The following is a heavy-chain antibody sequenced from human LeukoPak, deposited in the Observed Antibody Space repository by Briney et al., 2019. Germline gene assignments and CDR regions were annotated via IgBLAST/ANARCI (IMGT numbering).Heavy chain of an antibody. V-gene: IGHV3-23*01. CDR1: GFTFSSYA. Sequence: PGGSLRLSCAASGFTFSSYAMSWVRQAPGKGLEWVSAISGSGGSTYYADSVKGRFTISSDNSKNTLYLQMNSLRAEDTAVYYCAKEPIVSPIVVVVAATQSWGQGTLVTVSS. D-gene: IGHD2-15*01. CDR3: AKEPIVSPIVVVVAATQS. CDR2: ISGSGGST. J-gene: IGHJ4*02.